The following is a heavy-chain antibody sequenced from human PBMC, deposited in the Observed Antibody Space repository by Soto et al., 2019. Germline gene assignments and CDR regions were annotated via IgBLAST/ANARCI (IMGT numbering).Heavy chain of an antibody. CDR1: GFTLSSYA. Sequence: EVQLLESGGGLVQPGGSLRLSCAASGFTLSSYAMSWVRQAPGKGLEWVSAISGSGGSTYYADSVKGRFTISRDNSKNTLYLQMNSLRAEDTAVYYCATRQDNWNPKYYFDYWGQGTLVTVSS. J-gene: IGHJ4*02. CDR2: ISGSGGST. CDR3: ATRQDNWNPKYYFDY. D-gene: IGHD1-20*01. V-gene: IGHV3-23*01.